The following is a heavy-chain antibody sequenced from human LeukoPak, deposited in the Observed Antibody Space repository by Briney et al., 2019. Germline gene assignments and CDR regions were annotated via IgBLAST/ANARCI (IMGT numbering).Heavy chain of an antibody. CDR2: IYHSGST. V-gene: IGHV4-4*02. CDR3: ARRSPPMHAFDI. Sequence: SETLSLTCAVSGGSISSTNWWSWVRQPPGKGLEWIGEIYHSGSTNYNPSLKSRVTISIDKSKNQFSLKLRFVTAADTAVYYCARRSPPMHAFDIWGQGTMVTVSS. CDR1: GGSISSTNW. J-gene: IGHJ3*02.